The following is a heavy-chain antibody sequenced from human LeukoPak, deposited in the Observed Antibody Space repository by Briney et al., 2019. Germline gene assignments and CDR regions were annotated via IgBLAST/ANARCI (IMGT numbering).Heavy chain of an antibody. CDR3: ARDGGSGSPLGGHYYYGMDV. D-gene: IGHD3-10*01. Sequence: GGSLRLSCAASGFTVSGLCMSWVRQAPGKGLEWVAFLYTGDNTYYADSVKDRFTISRDNSKNTLCLQMNSLRAEDTAVYYCARDGGSGSPLGGHYYYGMDVWGQGTTVTVSS. CDR1: GFTVSGLC. J-gene: IGHJ6*02. CDR2: LYTGDNT. V-gene: IGHV3-66*01.